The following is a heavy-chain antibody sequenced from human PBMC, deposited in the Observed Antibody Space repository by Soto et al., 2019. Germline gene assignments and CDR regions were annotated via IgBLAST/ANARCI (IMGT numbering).Heavy chain of an antibody. J-gene: IGHJ4*01. CDR3: VAGPERAKSDY. Sequence: PSETLSLTCTVSGGSINDYYWSWTRQPPGKGLEWIAYGLRPDYTGYNPSLRNRVTISSDTSKNQFSLRLISVTAADTAVYYCVAGPERAKSDYWGQGTLVTVSS. CDR2: GLRPDYT. CDR1: GGSINDYY. D-gene: IGHD1-1*01. V-gene: IGHV4-59*01.